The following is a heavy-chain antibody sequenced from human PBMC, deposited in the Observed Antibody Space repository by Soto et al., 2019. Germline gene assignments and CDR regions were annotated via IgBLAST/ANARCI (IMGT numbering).Heavy chain of an antibody. J-gene: IGHJ6*02. D-gene: IGHD4-4*01. Sequence: SETLSLTCTVSGGSVSSSSYYWGWIRQPPGKGLEWIGSIYYSGSTYYNPSLKSRVTISVDTSKNQFSLKLSSVTAADTAVYYCARRLQYFLYYYGMDVWGQGTTVTVSS. CDR1: GGSVSSSSYY. V-gene: IGHV4-39*01. CDR3: ARRLQYFLYYYGMDV. CDR2: IYYSGST.